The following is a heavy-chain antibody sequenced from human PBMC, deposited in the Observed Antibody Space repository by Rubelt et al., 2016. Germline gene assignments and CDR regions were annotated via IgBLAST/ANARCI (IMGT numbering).Heavy chain of an antibody. CDR2: FYSSGIT. J-gene: IGHJ6*02. Sequence: GLEWIGYFYSSGITNYNASLKTRVTISLDRSKNQFSLNLRSVTAADTAVYYCARDRTPSGYDSGMDVWGQGTTVTVSS. V-gene: IGHV4-59*01. CDR3: ARDRTPSGYDSGMDV. D-gene: IGHD5-12*01.